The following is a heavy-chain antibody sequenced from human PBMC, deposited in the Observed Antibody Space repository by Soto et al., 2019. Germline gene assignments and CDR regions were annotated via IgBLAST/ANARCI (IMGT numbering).Heavy chain of an antibody. CDR1: GFTFSSYA. CDR3: AKLGYCSGGSCYRRRWWFDP. D-gene: IGHD2-15*01. CDR2: ISGSGGST. V-gene: IGHV3-23*01. Sequence: PGGSLRLSCAASGFTFSSYAMSWVRQAPGKGLEWVSAISGSGGSTYYADSVKGRFTISRDNSKNTLYLQMNSLRAEDTAVYYCAKLGYCSGGSCYRRRWWFDPWGQGTLVTVSS. J-gene: IGHJ5*02.